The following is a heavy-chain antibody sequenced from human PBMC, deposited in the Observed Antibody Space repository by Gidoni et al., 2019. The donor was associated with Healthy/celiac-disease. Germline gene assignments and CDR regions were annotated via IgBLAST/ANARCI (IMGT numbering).Heavy chain of an antibody. CDR2: ISAYNGNT. Sequence: QVQLVQSGAEVKKPGASVKVSCKASGYTFTSYGISWVRQAPGQGLEWMGCISAYNGNTNYAQKLQGRVTMTTDTSTSTAYMELRSLRSDDTAVYYCARVSYYYDSSGYHGPYYFDYWGQGTLVTVSS. V-gene: IGHV1-18*01. CDR1: GYTFTSYG. CDR3: ARVSYYYDSSGYHGPYYFDY. J-gene: IGHJ4*02. D-gene: IGHD3-22*01.